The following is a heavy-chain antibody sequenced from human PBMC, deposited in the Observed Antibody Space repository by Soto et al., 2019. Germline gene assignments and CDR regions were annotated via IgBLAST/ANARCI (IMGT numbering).Heavy chain of an antibody. V-gene: IGHV4-31*03. J-gene: IGHJ6*02. D-gene: IGHD5-18*01. Sequence: QVQLQESGPGLVKPSQTLSLTCTVSGGSISSGGYYWSWIRQHPGKGLEWIGYIYYSGSTYYNPSLMSRVTISVDKPKNQVSLKLSSVTAADTAVYYCARGLRLQLTSINYYYYGMDVWGQGTPVTVSS. CDR2: IYYSGST. CDR1: GGSISSGGYY. CDR3: ARGLRLQLTSINYYYYGMDV.